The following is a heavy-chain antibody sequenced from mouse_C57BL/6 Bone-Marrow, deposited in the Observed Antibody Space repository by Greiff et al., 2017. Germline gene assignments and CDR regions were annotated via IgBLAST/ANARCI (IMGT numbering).Heavy chain of an antibody. D-gene: IGHD2-2*01. CDR3: TLWLRRGFAY. J-gene: IGHJ3*01. CDR2: IDPENGDT. CDR1: GFNIKDDY. V-gene: IGHV14-4*01. Sequence: VHVKQSGAELVRPGASVKLSCTASGFNIKDDYMHWVKQRPEQGLEWIGWIDPENGDTEYASKFQGKATITADTSSNTAYLQLSSLTSEDTAVYYCTLWLRRGFAYWGQGTLVTVSA.